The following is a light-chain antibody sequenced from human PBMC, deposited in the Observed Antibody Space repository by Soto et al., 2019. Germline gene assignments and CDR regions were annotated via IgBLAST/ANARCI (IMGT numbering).Light chain of an antibody. CDR3: QQYNSYPLT. CDR2: AAS. Sequence: DIQMTQSPASLSASLGDRVTITCRASQGISNHLAWFQQKPGKAPKSLIYAASSVQSGVPSKFSGSASGTDFTLTISSLQPEDSATYYCQQYNSYPLTFGPGTKVDIK. V-gene: IGKV1-16*02. CDR1: QGISNH. J-gene: IGKJ3*01.